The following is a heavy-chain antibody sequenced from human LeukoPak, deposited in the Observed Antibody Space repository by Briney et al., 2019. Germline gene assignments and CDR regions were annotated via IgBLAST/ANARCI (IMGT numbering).Heavy chain of an antibody. CDR2: ISSRSSSI. V-gene: IGHV3-48*02. J-gene: IGHJ4*02. Sequence: PGGSLRLSCAASGFTFSSYSMNWVRQAPGKGLEWVSYISSRSSSIYYADSVKGRFTLSRDNAKISLYLQMNSLRDEDTAVYYCARGDYGDRDLDYWGQGTLVTVSS. CDR1: GFTFSSYS. CDR3: ARGDYGDRDLDY. D-gene: IGHD4-17*01.